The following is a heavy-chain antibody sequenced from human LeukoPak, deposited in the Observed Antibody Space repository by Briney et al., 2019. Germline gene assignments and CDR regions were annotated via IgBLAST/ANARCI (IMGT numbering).Heavy chain of an antibody. CDR1: GGSVSSGSYY. J-gene: IGHJ4*02. CDR3: ARDGGTVTHFDY. CDR2: IYYSGST. D-gene: IGHD4-17*01. Sequence: SETLSLTCTVSGGSVSSGSYYWSWIRQPPGKGLEWIGYIYYSGSTNYNPSLKSRVTISVDTSKNQFSLRLTSVTAADTAVYYCARDGGTVTHFDYWGQGTLVTVSS. V-gene: IGHV4-61*01.